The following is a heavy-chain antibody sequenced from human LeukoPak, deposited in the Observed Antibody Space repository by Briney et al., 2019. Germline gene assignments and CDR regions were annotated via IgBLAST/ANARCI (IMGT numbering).Heavy chain of an antibody. V-gene: IGHV3-21*01. CDR1: GFTFSRYS. CDR2: ISSSDNYI. J-gene: IGHJ6*03. Sequence: GGSLRLSCAASGFTFSRYSINWVRQAPGKGLEWVSSISSSDNYIYCADSVKGRFTISRDSAKTSLYLQMNSLRAEDTAVYYCARDSTDLYYYYYMDVWGKGTTVTVSS. CDR3: ARDSTDLYYYYYMDV.